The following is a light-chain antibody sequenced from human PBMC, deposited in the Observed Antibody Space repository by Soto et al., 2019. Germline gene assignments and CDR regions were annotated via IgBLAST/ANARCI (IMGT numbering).Light chain of an antibody. CDR3: AAWDGSLDGVL. CDR1: SSNIGSNT. CDR2: TND. J-gene: IGLJ2*01. V-gene: IGLV1-44*01. Sequence: QPVLTQPPSASGTPGQRVTISCSGSSSNIGSNTVNWYQQLPGTAPTLLIYTNDQRPSGVSDRFSGSKSGTSASLAISGLQSEDEADYYCAAWDGSLDGVLFGGGTKLTVL.